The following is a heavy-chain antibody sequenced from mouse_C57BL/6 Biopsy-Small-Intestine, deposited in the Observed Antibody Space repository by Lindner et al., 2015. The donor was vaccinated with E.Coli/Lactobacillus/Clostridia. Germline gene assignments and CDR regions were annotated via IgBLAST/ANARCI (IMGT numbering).Heavy chain of an antibody. J-gene: IGHJ1*03. CDR2: ISSGSSSI. D-gene: IGHD2-2*01. Sequence: EVQLQESGGGLVKPGGSLKLSCAASGFTFSDYGMHWVRQAPEKGLEWVAYISSGSSSIYFADTLKGRFTISGDNAKNTLFLQMTSLRSEDTAMYYCARRGYAWYFDVWGTGTTVTVSS. CDR1: GFTFSDYG. V-gene: IGHV5-17*01. CDR3: ARRGYAWYFDV.